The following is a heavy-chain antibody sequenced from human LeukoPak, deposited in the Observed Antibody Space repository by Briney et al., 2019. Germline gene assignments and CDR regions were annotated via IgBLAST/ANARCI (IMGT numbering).Heavy chain of an antibody. CDR1: GGSIISGDYY. CDR3: ARAGVVPATINRAFDI. Sequence: SQTLSLTCIVSGGSIISGDYYWSWIRQPPGKGLEWIGYIYHNGDTYYNPSLKSRVSISVDTSKNQFSLKLSSVTAADTAVYYCARAGVVPATINRAFDIWGQGSVVTVSS. J-gene: IGHJ3*02. CDR2: IYHNGDT. D-gene: IGHD2-2*02. V-gene: IGHV4-30-4*08.